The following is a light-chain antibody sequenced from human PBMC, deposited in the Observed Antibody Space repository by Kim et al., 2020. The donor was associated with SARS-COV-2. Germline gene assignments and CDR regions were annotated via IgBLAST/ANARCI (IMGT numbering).Light chain of an antibody. CDR1: RSISLNY. CDR2: GTS. CDR3: QHYGSSPYT. Sequence: DIVLTQSPGTLPLSPGERGTLSCRASRSISLNYLAWYQQNPGQAPRLLMYGTSNRATGTPDRFSGSGSGTEFILTIDRLEPEDFAVYYCQHYGSSPYTFGQGTKLEI. V-gene: IGKV3-20*01. J-gene: IGKJ2*01.